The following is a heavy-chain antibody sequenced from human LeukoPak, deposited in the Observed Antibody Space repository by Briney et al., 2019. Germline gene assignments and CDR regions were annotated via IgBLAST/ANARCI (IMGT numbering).Heavy chain of an antibody. CDR1: GFTVSSNY. J-gene: IGHJ4*02. D-gene: IGHD6-19*01. Sequence: PGGSLRLSCAASGFTVSSNYMSWVRQAPGKGLEWVSVIYSGGSTYYADSVKGRFTISRDNSKNTLYLQMNSLRAEDTAVYYCARGRLGSGWYGSYYFDYWGQGTLVTVSS. V-gene: IGHV3-66*01. CDR2: IYSGGST. CDR3: ARGRLGSGWYGSYYFDY.